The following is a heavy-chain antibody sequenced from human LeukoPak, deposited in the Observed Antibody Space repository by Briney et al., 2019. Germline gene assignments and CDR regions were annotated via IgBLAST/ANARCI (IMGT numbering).Heavy chain of an antibody. V-gene: IGHV3-43*01. Sequence: GGSLRLSCAASGFGLDGYTMHWVRQFPGKGLEWVSLINWNGDETYYSDSVKGRFAISRDNAKNSLYLQMNGLRVEDTAVYYCARVYYASWSGQPLSQHWLDPWGQGTLVTVSS. CDR2: INWNGDET. CDR3: ARVYYASWSGQPLSQHWLDP. D-gene: IGHD3-3*01. J-gene: IGHJ5*02. CDR1: GFGLDGYT.